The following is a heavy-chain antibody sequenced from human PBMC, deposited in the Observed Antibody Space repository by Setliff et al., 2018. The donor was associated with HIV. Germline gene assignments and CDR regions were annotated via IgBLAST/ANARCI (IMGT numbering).Heavy chain of an antibody. V-gene: IGHV1-18*04. CDR3: ARDPRSGYDSDTAMVTVYYYYMDV. CDR1: GYTFINFG. J-gene: IGHJ6*03. D-gene: IGHD5-18*01. CDR2: ISGYNGNT. Sequence: VKVSCKASGYTFINFGITWVRQAPGQGLEWVGYISGYNGNTKYAQNVQGRVTMTTDTSTSTAYMELRSLRYDDTAVYYCARDPRSGYDSDTAMVTVYYYYMDVWGKGTTGTVS.